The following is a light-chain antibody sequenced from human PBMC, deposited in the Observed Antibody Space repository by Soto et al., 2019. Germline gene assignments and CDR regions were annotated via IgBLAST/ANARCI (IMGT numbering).Light chain of an antibody. CDR3: AAWDDSLNGVV. CDR1: SSNIGSNT. V-gene: IGLV1-44*01. J-gene: IGLJ2*01. Sequence: QSVLTQPPSASGTPGQRVTISCSGNSSNIGSNTVNWYQQLPRTAPKLLIYSNNQRPSGVPDRFSGSKSGTSASLAISGLQSEDKADYYCAAWDDSLNGVVFGGGTKLTVL. CDR2: SNN.